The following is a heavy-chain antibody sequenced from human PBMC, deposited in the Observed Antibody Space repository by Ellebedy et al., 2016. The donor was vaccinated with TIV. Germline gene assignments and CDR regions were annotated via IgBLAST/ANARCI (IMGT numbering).Heavy chain of an antibody. CDR2: IYQDGSTQ. J-gene: IGHJ5*02. D-gene: IGHD3-16*01. CDR1: GFSFRSYW. V-gene: IGHV3-7*01. Sequence: GESLKISCVASGFSFRSYWMSWVRQAPGKGLEWVANIYQDGSTQYYVDPVKGRFTISRDNADNSLFLQMNSLRAEDTAVYYCARRGSYGDYAVQINSWFDTWGRGTLVAVSS. CDR3: ARRGSYGDYAVQINSWFDT.